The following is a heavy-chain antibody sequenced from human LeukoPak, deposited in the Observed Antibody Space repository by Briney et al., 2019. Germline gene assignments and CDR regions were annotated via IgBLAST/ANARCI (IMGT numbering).Heavy chain of an antibody. CDR3: ARDFSGYCTNGVCYYFDY. CDR2: ISYDGSNK. D-gene: IGHD2-8*01. CDR1: GFTFSSYA. V-gene: IGHV3-30*01. Sequence: GRPLRLSCAASGFTFSSYAMHWVRQAPGKGLEWVAVISYDGSNKYYADSVKGRFTISRDNSKNTPYLQMNSLRAEDTAVYYCARDFSGYCTNGVCYYFDYWGQGTLVTVSS. J-gene: IGHJ4*02.